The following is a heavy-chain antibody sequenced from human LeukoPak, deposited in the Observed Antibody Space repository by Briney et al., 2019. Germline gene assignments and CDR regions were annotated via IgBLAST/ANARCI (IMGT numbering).Heavy chain of an antibody. CDR3: ASLRERSYYARGFDY. D-gene: IGHD1-26*01. J-gene: IGHJ4*02. V-gene: IGHV4-39*01. CDR1: GGSISSSSYY. CDR2: IYYSGST. Sequence: SETLSLTCTVSGGSISSSSYYWSWIRQPPGKGLEWIGSIYYSGSTYYNPSLKSRVTISVDTSKNQFSLKLSSVTAAATAVYYCASLRERSYYARGFDYWGQGTLVTVSS.